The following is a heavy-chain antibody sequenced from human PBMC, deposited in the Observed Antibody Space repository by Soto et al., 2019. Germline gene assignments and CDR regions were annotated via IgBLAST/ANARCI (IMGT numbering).Heavy chain of an antibody. CDR2: INPNSGGT. J-gene: IGHJ6*02. CDR1: GYTFTGYY. Sequence: ASVKVSCKASGYTFTGYYMHWVRQAPGQGLEWMGWINPNSGGTNYAQKFQGWVTMTRDTSISPAYMELGRLRSDDTAVYYRARARVDTAMVTFPYYYSYFGMDVWGQGTTVTVSS. V-gene: IGHV1-2*04. D-gene: IGHD5-18*01. CDR3: ARARVDTAMVTFPYYYSYFGMDV.